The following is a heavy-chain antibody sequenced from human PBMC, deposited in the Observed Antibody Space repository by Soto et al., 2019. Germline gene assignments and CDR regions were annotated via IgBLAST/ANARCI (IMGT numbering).Heavy chain of an antibody. CDR3: ARDQRDSTYSPSDY. Sequence: PGGSLRLSCAASGFTFGASNLQWVRQASGKGLEWLGRIGSKGETYATTYAASVKGRFTISRDNAKNSLFLQMNSLRAEDTAVYYCARDQRDSTYSPSDYWGQGTLVTVSS. J-gene: IGHJ4*02. V-gene: IGHV3-73*01. D-gene: IGHD2-15*01. CDR2: IGSKGETYAT. CDR1: GFTFGASN.